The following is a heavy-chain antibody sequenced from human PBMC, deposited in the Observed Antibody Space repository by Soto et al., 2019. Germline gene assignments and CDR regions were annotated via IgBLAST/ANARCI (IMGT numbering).Heavy chain of an antibody. Sequence: QVQLQESGPGLVKPSQTLSLTCTVSGGSISSGGYYWSWIRQHPGKGLEWIGYIYYSGSTYYNPSLNSPVTISGDTSKNQFSLKLSSVTAADTAVYYCARDPSSSYGGGWFDPWGQGTLVTVSS. CDR1: GGSISSGGYY. CDR2: IYYSGST. D-gene: IGHD5-18*01. J-gene: IGHJ5*02. V-gene: IGHV4-31*01. CDR3: ARDPSSSYGGGWFDP.